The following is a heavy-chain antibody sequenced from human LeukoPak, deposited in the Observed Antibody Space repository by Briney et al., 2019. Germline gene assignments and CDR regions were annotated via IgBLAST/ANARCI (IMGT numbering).Heavy chain of an antibody. Sequence: SETLSLTCAVYGGSFSGYYWSWIRQPPGKGLEWIGEINHSGSTNYNPSLKSRVTIPVDTSKSQFSLKLSSVTAADTAVYYCARTRSRESDRTGRPFGHWGQGTLVTVSS. CDR3: ARTRSRESDRTGRPFGH. CDR2: INHSGST. CDR1: GGSFSGYY. V-gene: IGHV4-34*01. J-gene: IGHJ4*02. D-gene: IGHD4-17*01.